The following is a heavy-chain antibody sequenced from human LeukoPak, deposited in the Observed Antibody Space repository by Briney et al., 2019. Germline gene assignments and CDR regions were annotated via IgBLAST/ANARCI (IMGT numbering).Heavy chain of an antibody. D-gene: IGHD2/OR15-2a*01. V-gene: IGHV4-31*03. CDR3: ARLVSTSAYSYGGGIDY. CDR2: IYYSGRT. Sequence: SQTLSLTCTVSGGSISSSGYFWSWIRQLRGEGLEWVGYIYYSGRTYYNPSLEGRVTISLDTSNHHFSLNLTSVTAARTAVYFCARLVSTSAYSYGGGIDYWGQGTLVTASS. CDR1: GGSISSSGYF. J-gene: IGHJ4*02.